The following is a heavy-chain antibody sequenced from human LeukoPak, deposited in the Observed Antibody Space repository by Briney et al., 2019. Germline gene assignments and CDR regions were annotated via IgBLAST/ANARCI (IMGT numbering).Heavy chain of an antibody. Sequence: GGSLRLSCVGSGFTFSVYAITWVRQAPGKGLEWVAWVGDSGGGTHSADSVRGRFSISKDNSKNTVYLQMNSLRPEDTAVYYCARLNRLEWDLGGGGQGVLVTVSS. D-gene: IGHD1-26*01. J-gene: IGHJ4*02. CDR2: VGDSGGGT. CDR1: GFTFSVYA. V-gene: IGHV3-23*01. CDR3: ARLNRLEWDLGG.